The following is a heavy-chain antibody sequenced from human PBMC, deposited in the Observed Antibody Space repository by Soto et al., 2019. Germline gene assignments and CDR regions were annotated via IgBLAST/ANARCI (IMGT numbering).Heavy chain of an antibody. CDR1: GYTFTSYG. Sequence: ASVKVSCKASGYTFTSYGISWVRQAPGQGLEWMGWISPYLGNTNYAQKFQGRVTMTTDKSTSTAYMELSSLRSEDTAVYYCARDRQEGSYHTPWFDPWGQGTLVTVSS. V-gene: IGHV1-18*01. D-gene: IGHD3-16*02. CDR3: ARDRQEGSYHTPWFDP. J-gene: IGHJ5*02. CDR2: ISPYLGNT.